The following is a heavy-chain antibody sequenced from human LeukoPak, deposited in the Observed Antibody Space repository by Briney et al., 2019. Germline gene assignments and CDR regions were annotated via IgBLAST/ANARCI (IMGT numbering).Heavy chain of an antibody. CDR2: VYYSGGT. Sequence: PSETLSLTCTVSGRSISSYYYSWIRQPPGKGLEWIGYVYYSGGTNYNPSLKSRVTISIDTSKNQFSLNLSSVTAADTAVYYCAMGIAAAGTAYWGQGTLVTVSS. D-gene: IGHD6-13*01. V-gene: IGHV4-59*01. CDR1: GRSISSYY. CDR3: AMGIAAAGTAY. J-gene: IGHJ4*02.